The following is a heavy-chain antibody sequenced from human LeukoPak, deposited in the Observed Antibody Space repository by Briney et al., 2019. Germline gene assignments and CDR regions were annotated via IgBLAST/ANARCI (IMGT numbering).Heavy chain of an antibody. CDR2: IYTSGST. CDR3: AAEYSGYDWGYFDY. D-gene: IGHD5-12*01. J-gene: IGHJ4*02. Sequence: SETLSLTCTVSGGSIRSYYWSWIRQPAGKGLEWIGRIYTSGSTNYNPSLKSRVTISVDTSKNQFSLKLSSVTAADTAVYYCAAEYSGYDWGYFDYWGQGTLVTVSS. V-gene: IGHV4-4*07. CDR1: GGSIRSYY.